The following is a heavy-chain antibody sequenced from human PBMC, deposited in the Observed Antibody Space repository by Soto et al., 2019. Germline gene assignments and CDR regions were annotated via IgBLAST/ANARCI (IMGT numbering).Heavy chain of an antibody. CDR3: ARRWGSAFDI. D-gene: IGHD3-16*01. CDR2: YSGFT. CDR1: GGSITTYQ. Sequence: SETLSLTCTVSGGSITTYQWSWIRQPPGKGLEWIGGYSGFTNYNPSLESRATISVDRSKNQFSLNLRSVTAADTAVYYCARRWGSAFDIWGQGTMVTVSS. V-gene: IGHV4-59*01. J-gene: IGHJ3*02.